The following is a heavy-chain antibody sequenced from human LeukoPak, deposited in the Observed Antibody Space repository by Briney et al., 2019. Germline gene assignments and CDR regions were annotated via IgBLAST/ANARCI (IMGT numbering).Heavy chain of an antibody. V-gene: IGHV3-23*01. CDR3: AKVGGIAAAGISWDY. Sequence: GGSLRLSCAASGFTFSSYAMSWVRQAPGKGLEWVSAISGSGGSTYYADSVKGRFTISRDNSKNTLYLQMDSLRAEDTAVYYCAKVGGIAAAGISWDYWGQGTLVTVSS. D-gene: IGHD6-13*01. J-gene: IGHJ4*02. CDR2: ISGSGGST. CDR1: GFTFSSYA.